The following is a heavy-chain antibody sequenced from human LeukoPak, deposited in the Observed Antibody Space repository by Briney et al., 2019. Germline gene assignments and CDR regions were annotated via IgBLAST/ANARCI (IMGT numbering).Heavy chain of an antibody. CDR3: ARVNGFRELHNWFDP. J-gene: IGHJ5*02. Sequence: PSETLSLTCAVYGGSFSGYYWSWIRQPAGKGLEWIGRIYTSGSTNYNPSLKSRVTISVDTSKNQFSLRLSSVTAADTAVYYCARVNGFRELHNWFDPWGQGTLVTVSS. V-gene: IGHV4-59*10. D-gene: IGHD1-26*01. CDR1: GGSFSGYY. CDR2: IYTSGST.